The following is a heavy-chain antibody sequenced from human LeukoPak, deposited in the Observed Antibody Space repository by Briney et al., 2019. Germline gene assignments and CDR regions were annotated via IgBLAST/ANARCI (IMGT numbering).Heavy chain of an antibody. D-gene: IGHD3-3*01. Sequence: ASVKVSCKASGYTFTGYYMHWVRQAPGQGLEWMGWINPNSGGTNYAQKFQGRVTMTRDTSISTAYMELSRLRSDDTAVYYCATLGDFWSGYHMDVWGKGTTVTVSS. CDR2: INPNSGGT. V-gene: IGHV1-2*02. CDR1: GYTFTGYY. J-gene: IGHJ6*03. CDR3: ATLGDFWSGYHMDV.